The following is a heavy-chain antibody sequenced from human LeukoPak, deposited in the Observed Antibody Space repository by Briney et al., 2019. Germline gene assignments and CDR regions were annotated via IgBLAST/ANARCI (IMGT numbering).Heavy chain of an antibody. Sequence: ASVKVSCKASGYTFTSYYMHWVRQAPGQGLEWMGIINPSGGSTSYAQKFQGRVTITADRSTSTGYMELTSLRSDDTAMYYCATEAAAAVRVGDYRGQGTLVTVS. CDR3: ATEAAAAVRVGDY. D-gene: IGHD2-2*01. CDR2: INPSGGST. CDR1: GYTFTSYY. J-gene: IGHJ4*02. V-gene: IGHV1-46*01.